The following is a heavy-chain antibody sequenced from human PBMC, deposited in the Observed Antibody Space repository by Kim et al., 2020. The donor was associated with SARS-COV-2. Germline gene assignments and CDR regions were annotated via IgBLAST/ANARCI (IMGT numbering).Heavy chain of an antibody. J-gene: IGHJ4*02. CDR3: ARDPDSSFYIVGANFDY. Sequence: VKGRFTISRDNSKNTLYLQMNSLRAEDTAVYYCARDPDSSFYIVGANFDYWGQGTLVTVSS. V-gene: IGHV3-30*01. D-gene: IGHD1-26*01.